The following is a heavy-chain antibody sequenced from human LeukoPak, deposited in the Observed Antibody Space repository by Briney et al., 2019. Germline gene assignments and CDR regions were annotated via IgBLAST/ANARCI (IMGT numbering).Heavy chain of an antibody. V-gene: IGHV1-2*02. Sequence: SVKISCKPSGYTFRGNYIHWLRQAPGQGLEWMGWIDANNGDTKSAQKFQGRVTMSRDTSISTAYMDLSSLSPDDAAVYYCARDPSSVTLYFFDYWGQGTLVTVSS. CDR1: GYTFRGNY. CDR3: ARDPSSVTLYFFDY. D-gene: IGHD4-11*01. CDR2: IDANNGDT. J-gene: IGHJ4*02.